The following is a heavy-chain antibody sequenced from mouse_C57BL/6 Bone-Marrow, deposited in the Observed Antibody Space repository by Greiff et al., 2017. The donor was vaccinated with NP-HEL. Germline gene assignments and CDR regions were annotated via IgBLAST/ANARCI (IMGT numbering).Heavy chain of an antibody. V-gene: IGHV1-74*01. Sequence: VKLQESGAELVKPGASVKVSCKASGYTFTSYWMHWVKQRPGQGLEWIGRIHPSDSDTNYNQKFKGKATLTVDKSSSTAYMQLSSLTSEDSAVYYCAIVYYGYDWFAYWGQGTLVTVSA. D-gene: IGHD2-2*01. J-gene: IGHJ3*01. CDR3: AIVYYGYDWFAY. CDR1: GYTFTSYW. CDR2: IHPSDSDT.